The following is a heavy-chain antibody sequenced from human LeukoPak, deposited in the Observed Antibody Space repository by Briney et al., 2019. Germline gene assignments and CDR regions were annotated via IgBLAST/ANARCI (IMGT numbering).Heavy chain of an antibody. CDR1: GFTFGSFG. CDR2: ISGSGGST. J-gene: IGHJ4*02. CDR3: ASQIRDY. V-gene: IGHV3-23*01. Sequence: LAGGSLRLSCAASGFTFGSFGMSWVRQAPGKGLEWVSAISGSGGSTYYADSVKGRFTISRDNSKNTLYLQMNSLRAEDTAVYYCASQIRDYWGQGTLVTVSS.